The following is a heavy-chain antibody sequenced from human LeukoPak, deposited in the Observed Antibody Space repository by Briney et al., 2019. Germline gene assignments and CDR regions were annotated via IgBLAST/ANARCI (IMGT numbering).Heavy chain of an antibody. V-gene: IGHV3-30*03. CDR1: GFTFKNYG. Sequence: GGSLRLSCAASGFTFKNYGMHWVRQAPGKGLEWVAVISYDGSNKYYADSVKGRFTISRDNSKNTLYLQMNSLRAEDTAVYYCARDNYYGSGPPYYYYYYMDVWGKGTTVTISS. D-gene: IGHD3-10*01. CDR2: ISYDGSNK. CDR3: ARDNYYGSGPPYYYYYYMDV. J-gene: IGHJ6*03.